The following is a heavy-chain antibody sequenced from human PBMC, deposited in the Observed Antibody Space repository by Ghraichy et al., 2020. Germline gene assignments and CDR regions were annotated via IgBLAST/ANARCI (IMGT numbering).Heavy chain of an antibody. D-gene: IGHD1-26*01. V-gene: IGHV3-23*01. CDR1: GFSFNTYV. CDR3: ASEIKIVGEVDFDY. CDR2: ISASGGGA. Sequence: GRSLRLSCTASGFSFNTYVMTWVRQAPGKGLEWVSAISASGGGALYADSVKGRFSISRDNSENRLYLQMNSLRAEDTAVYYCASEIKIVGEVDFDYWGQGTLVTVSS. J-gene: IGHJ4*02.